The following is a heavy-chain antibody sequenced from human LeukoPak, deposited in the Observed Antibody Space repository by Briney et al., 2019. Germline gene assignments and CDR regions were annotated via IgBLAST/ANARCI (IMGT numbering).Heavy chain of an antibody. J-gene: IGHJ6*02. Sequence: GGSLRLSCAASGFTVSSNYMSWVRQAPGKGLEWVSVIYGGGSTYYADSVKGRFTISRDNSKNTLYLQMNSLRAEDTAVYYCARDRMRYYGMDVWGQGTTVTVSS. V-gene: IGHV3-53*01. CDR3: ARDRMRYYGMDV. CDR1: GFTVSSNY. CDR2: IYGGGST.